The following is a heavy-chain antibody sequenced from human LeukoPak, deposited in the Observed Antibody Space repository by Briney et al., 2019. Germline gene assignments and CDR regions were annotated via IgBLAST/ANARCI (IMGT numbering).Heavy chain of an antibody. D-gene: IGHD1-20*01. CDR1: GFTFSSYS. J-gene: IGHJ4*02. CDR3: ARGSITGIGDYN. Sequence: GGSLRLSCAASGFTFSSYSMNWVRQAPGKGLEWVSSIISSGSYMYYADSVKGRFTISRDNAKNSLYLQMNSLRAEDTAVYYCARGSITGIGDYNWGQGTLVTVSS. V-gene: IGHV3-21*06. CDR2: IISSGSYM.